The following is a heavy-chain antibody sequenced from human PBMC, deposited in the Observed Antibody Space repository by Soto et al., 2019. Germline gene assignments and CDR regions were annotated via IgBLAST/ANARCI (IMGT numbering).Heavy chain of an antibody. CDR3: ARGGVAPYYYYGMDV. D-gene: IGHD5-12*01. CDR1: GYTFTRSG. Sequence: ASVKVSCKASGYTFTRSGISWVRQAPGQGPEWMGWISSYNGDTNYAQTFQGRVTMTTDTSTSTAYMELRSLRSDDTAVYYCARGGVAPYYYYGMDVWGQGPPVTVSS. J-gene: IGHJ6*02. CDR2: ISSYNGDT. V-gene: IGHV1-18*01.